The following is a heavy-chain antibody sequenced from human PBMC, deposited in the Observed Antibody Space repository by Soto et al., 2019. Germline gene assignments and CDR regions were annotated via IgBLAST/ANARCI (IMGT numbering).Heavy chain of an antibody. CDR3: ARDSKRGYSGYDKLDY. CDR1: GGSISSYY. J-gene: IGHJ4*02. Sequence: PPETLSLTCTVSGGSISSYYWSWIRQPPGKGLEWIGYIYYSGSTNSNPSLKSRVTISVDTSKNQFSLKLSSVTAADTAVYYCARDSKRGYSGYDKLDYWGQGTLVTVSS. CDR2: IYYSGST. D-gene: IGHD5-12*01. V-gene: IGHV4-59*01.